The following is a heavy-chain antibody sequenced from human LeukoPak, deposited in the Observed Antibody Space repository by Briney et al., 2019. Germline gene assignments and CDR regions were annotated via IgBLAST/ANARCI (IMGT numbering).Heavy chain of an antibody. V-gene: IGHV4-59*08. J-gene: IGHJ3*02. CDR1: GGSISSYY. D-gene: IGHD3-22*01. Sequence: SETLSLTCTVSGGSISSYYWSWIRQPPRKGLERIGYIDYSESTNYNPSLESRVPISIDTSKNQFSVKLASVTATGAAVYYCARMIGDDAFDIWGQGTMVTVSS. CDR3: ARMIGDDAFDI. CDR2: IDYSEST.